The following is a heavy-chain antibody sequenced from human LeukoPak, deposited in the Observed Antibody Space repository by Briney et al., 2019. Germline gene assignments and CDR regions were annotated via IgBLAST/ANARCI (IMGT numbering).Heavy chain of an antibody. D-gene: IGHD3-22*01. V-gene: IGHV1-69*13. CDR1: GYTFNIYG. Sequence: ASVKVSCKASGYTFNIYGISWVRQAPGQGLEWMGGIIPIFGTANYAQKFQGRVTITADESTSTAYMELSSLRSEDTAVYYCVYYDSSGYYGFDYWGQGTLVTVSS. J-gene: IGHJ4*02. CDR3: VYYDSSGYYGFDY. CDR2: IIPIFGTA.